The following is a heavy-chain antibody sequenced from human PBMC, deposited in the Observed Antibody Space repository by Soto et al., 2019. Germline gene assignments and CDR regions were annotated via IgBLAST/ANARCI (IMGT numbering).Heavy chain of an antibody. CDR2: IYYSGST. CDR3: ARATGFYDSSGYLTYYFVV. V-gene: IGHV4-61*08. CDR1: GGSISSGDYY. Sequence: SETLSLTCTVSGGSISSGDYYWSWIRQPPGKGLEWIGYIYYSGSTNYNPSLKSRVTISVDTSKNQFSLKLSSVTAADTAVYYCARATGFYDSSGYLTYYFVVWGPGILVTVFS. J-gene: IGHJ4*02. D-gene: IGHD3-22*01.